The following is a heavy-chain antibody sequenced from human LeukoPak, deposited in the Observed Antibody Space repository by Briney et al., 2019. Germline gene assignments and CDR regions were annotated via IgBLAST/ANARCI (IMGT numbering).Heavy chain of an antibody. V-gene: IGHV3-23*01. CDR2: LSETGDTT. CDR3: AKQWLVGI. CDR1: GFRFSDHA. Sequence: GGSLRLSCAASGFRFSDHAMNWVRQAPGKGLEWVSSLSETGDTTDYADSVKGRFTISRDNSKNTLYLQMNSLRPDDTAVYYCAKQWLVGIWGQGTLVTVSS. J-gene: IGHJ4*02. D-gene: IGHD6-19*01.